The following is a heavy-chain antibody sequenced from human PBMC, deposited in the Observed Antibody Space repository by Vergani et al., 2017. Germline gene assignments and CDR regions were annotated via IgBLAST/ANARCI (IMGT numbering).Heavy chain of an antibody. CDR3: ARRGYYYDSSGYFPYYFDY. CDR2: IIPIFGTA. Sequence: QVQLVQSGAEVKKPGSSVKVSCKASGGTFSSYAISWERQAPGQGLEWMGRIIPIFGTANYAQKFQGRVTITADESTSTAYMELSSLRSEDTAVYYCARRGYYYDSSGYFPYYFDYWGQGTLVTVSS. CDR1: GGTFSSYA. V-gene: IGHV1-69*13. J-gene: IGHJ4*02. D-gene: IGHD3-22*01.